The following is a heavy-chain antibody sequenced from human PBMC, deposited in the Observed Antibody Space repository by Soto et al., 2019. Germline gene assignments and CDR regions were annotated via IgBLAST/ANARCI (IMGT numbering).Heavy chain of an antibody. Sequence: QVQLVESGGGVVQPGRSLRLSCAASGFTFSSYGMHWVRQAPGKGLEWVAVISYDGSNKYYADSVKGRFTISRDNSKNTLYLQMNSLRAEDTAVYYCAKTNRPLTGDWYFDLWGRGTLVTVSS. CDR1: GFTFSSYG. CDR2: ISYDGSNK. J-gene: IGHJ2*01. D-gene: IGHD1-20*01. V-gene: IGHV3-30*18. CDR3: AKTNRPLTGDWYFDL.